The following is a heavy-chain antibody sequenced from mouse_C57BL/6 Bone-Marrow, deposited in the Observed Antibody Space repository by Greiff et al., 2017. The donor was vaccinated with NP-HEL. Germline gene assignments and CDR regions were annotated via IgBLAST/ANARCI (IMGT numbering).Heavy chain of an antibody. CDR3: VRGSPPAWFAY. V-gene: IGHV10-1*01. J-gene: IGHJ3*01. D-gene: IGHD1-1*02. CDR1: GFSFNTYA. CDR2: IRSKSNNYAT. Sequence: EVKLVESGGGLVQPKGSLKLSCAASGFSFNTYAMNWVRQAPGKGLEWVARIRSKSNNYATYYADSVKDRFTISREDSESMLYLQMNNLKTEDTAMYYCVRGSPPAWFAYWGQGTLVTVSA.